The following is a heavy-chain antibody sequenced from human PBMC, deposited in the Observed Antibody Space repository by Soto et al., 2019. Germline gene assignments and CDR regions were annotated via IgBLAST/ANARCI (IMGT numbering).Heavy chain of an antibody. CDR3: ARERYPGIVATILDY. Sequence: GASVKVSCKASGGTFSSYATSWVRQAPGQGLEWMGGIIPIFGTANYAQKFQGRVTVTADESTSTAYMELSSLRSEDTAVYYCARERYPGIVATILDYWGQGTLVTVSS. D-gene: IGHD5-12*01. CDR2: IIPIFGTA. V-gene: IGHV1-69*13. J-gene: IGHJ4*02. CDR1: GGTFSSYA.